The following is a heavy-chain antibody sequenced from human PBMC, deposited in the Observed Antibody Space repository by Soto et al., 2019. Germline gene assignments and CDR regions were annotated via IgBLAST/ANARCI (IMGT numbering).Heavy chain of an antibody. CDR2: INTSSGNT. J-gene: IGHJ6*02. Sequence: ASVKVSCKASGYTFTSYYIHWVRQAPGQGLEWMGIINTSSGNTIYAQKFQGRVTMTRDTSTSTVYMELSSLRSDDTAVYYCAKATPIWFGELLSPYYYYYGMDVWGQGTTVTVSS. CDR3: AKATPIWFGELLSPYYYYYGMDV. V-gene: IGHV1-46*01. CDR1: GYTFTSYY. D-gene: IGHD3-10*01.